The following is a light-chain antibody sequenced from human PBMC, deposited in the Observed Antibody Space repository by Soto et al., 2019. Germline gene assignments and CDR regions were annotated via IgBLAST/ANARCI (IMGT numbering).Light chain of an antibody. Sequence: EIVLTQSPGTLSLSPGERATLSCRASQSVSSNYLAWYQQKPSQAPRLLIYGASSRATGIPDRFSGSGSGTDFALTISRLEPEDFALDYFQQYRSSPGLFTFGPGTKVDIK. CDR1: QSVSSNY. CDR3: QQYRSSPGLFT. J-gene: IGKJ3*01. V-gene: IGKV3-20*01. CDR2: GAS.